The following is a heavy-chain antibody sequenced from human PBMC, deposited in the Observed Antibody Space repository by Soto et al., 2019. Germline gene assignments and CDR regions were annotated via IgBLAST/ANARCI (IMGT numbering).Heavy chain of an antibody. J-gene: IGHJ4*02. Sequence: QVQLQESGPGLVKPSQTLSLTCTVSGGSISSGGYYWSWIRQHPGKGLEWIGYIYYSGSTYYNPALKSRVTISVDTSKNQFSLKLSSVTAADTAVYYCARGQYQLLHFDYWGQGTLVTVSS. CDR2: IYYSGST. CDR1: GGSISSGGYY. CDR3: ARGQYQLLHFDY. D-gene: IGHD2-2*01. V-gene: IGHV4-31*03.